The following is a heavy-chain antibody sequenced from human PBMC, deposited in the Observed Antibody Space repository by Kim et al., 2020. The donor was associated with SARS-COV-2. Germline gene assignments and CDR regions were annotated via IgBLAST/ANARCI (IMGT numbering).Heavy chain of an antibody. Sequence: TGYAQKFQGRVTMTRNTSISTAYMELSSLRSEDTAVYYCARGGYEWFDPRGQGTLVTVSS. CDR3: ARGGYEWFDP. V-gene: IGHV1-8*01. D-gene: IGHD5-12*01. CDR2: T. J-gene: IGHJ5*02.